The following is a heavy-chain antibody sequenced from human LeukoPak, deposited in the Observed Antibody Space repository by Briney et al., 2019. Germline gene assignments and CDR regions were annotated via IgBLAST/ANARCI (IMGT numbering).Heavy chain of an antibody. CDR1: GFTFSTYS. CDR2: ISSSSSYI. V-gene: IGHV3-21*01. J-gene: IGHJ6*03. D-gene: IGHD4/OR15-4a*01. Sequence: GGSLRLSCAASGFTFSTYSMTWVRQAPGKGLEWVSSISSSSSYIYYADSVKGRFTISRDNAKNSLYLQMNSLRAEDTAVYYCAGAQSDYYYMDVWGKGTTVTISS. CDR3: AGAQSDYYYMDV.